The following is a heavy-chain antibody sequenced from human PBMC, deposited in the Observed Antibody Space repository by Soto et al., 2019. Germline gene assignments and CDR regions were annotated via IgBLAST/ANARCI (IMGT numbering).Heavy chain of an antibody. CDR1: GASIITTYY. CDR3: ARHDWARFYGMDV. Sequence: ASETLSRTCSVSGASIITTYYWGWIRQTPGKGLEWIGSVYYSGATFYNPSLKSRVTILVDTSKSQFSLMLGSVTAADTAVYYCARHDWARFYGMDVWGQGTTVTVSS. CDR2: VYYSGAT. V-gene: IGHV4-39*01. J-gene: IGHJ6*02. D-gene: IGHD2-21*01.